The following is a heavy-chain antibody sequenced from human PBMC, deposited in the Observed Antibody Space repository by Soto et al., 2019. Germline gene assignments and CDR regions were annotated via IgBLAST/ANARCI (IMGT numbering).Heavy chain of an antibody. CDR3: ARERVESSSWYPHDAFDI. Sequence: GGSLRLSCAASGFTFSSYSMNWVRQAPGKGLEWVSSISSSSSYIYYADSVKGRFTISRDNAKNSLYLQMNSLRAEDTAVYYCARERVESSSWYPHDAFDIWGQGTMVTVSS. D-gene: IGHD6-13*01. CDR1: GFTFSSYS. J-gene: IGHJ3*02. V-gene: IGHV3-21*01. CDR2: ISSSSSYI.